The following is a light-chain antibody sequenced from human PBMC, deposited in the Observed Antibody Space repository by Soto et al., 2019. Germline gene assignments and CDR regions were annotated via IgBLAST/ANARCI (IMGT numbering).Light chain of an antibody. V-gene: IGKV1-5*01. Sequence: DIQMTQSPSTLSVSVGDRVTITFLASQRISNSLASYHQRRGTAPELLIYDASTLENGVSSRFSGSVSGTEFTLTISSLQTDDSATYYCQQYSYYRTFGQGTKV. CDR2: DAS. CDR1: QRISNS. J-gene: IGKJ1*01. CDR3: QQYSYYRT.